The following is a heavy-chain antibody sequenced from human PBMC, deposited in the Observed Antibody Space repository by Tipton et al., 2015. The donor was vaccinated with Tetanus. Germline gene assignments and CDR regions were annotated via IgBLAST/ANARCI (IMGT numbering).Heavy chain of an antibody. CDR2: ISNSGRT. Sequence: TLSLTCSVSGGSIRSGDYSWNWIRQPPGKGLEWLAYISNSGRTNSNYDLKSRIPISRNTSKNQFSLSLTSVTAADTAVYYCARADYNLARKGPFDAWGQGAQVIVS. CDR1: GGSIRSGDYS. D-gene: IGHD5-12*01. J-gene: IGHJ4*02. CDR3: ARADYNLARKGPFDA. V-gene: IGHV4-61*08.